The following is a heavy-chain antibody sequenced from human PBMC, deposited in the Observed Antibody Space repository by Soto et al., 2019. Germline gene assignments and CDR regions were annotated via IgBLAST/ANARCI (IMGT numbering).Heavy chain of an antibody. CDR2: ISYDGSNK. D-gene: IGHD3-10*01. J-gene: IGHJ6*02. V-gene: IGHV3-30-3*01. CDR3: ARAHLWFGELSTFFYYGMDV. Sequence: PGGSLRLFCAASGFTFSSYAMHWVRQAPGKGLEWVAVISYDGSNKYYADSVKGRFTISRDNSKNTLYLQMNSLRAEDTAVYYCARAHLWFGELSTFFYYGMDVWGQGTTVTVS. CDR1: GFTFSSYA.